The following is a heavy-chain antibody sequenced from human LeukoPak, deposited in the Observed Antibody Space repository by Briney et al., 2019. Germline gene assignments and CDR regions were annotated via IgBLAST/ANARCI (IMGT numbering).Heavy chain of an antibody. Sequence: ASVKVSCKASGYTFTSYDINWVRQATGQGLEWMGWMNPNSGNTGYAQKFQGRVTITRNTSISTAYMERSSLRSEDTAVYYSARDQGPTMVTFFFWGQGTLVTVSS. D-gene: IGHD4-17*01. CDR1: GYTFTSYD. CDR3: ARDQGPTMVTFFF. V-gene: IGHV1-8*03. J-gene: IGHJ4*02. CDR2: MNPNSGNT.